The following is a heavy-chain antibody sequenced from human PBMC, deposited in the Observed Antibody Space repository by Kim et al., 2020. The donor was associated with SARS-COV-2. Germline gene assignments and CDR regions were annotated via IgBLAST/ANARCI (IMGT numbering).Heavy chain of an antibody. CDR1: GFTFGEYG. Sequence: GGSLRLSCAASGFTFGEYGMHWVRQAPGKGLEWVAGISWNSGSLGYADSVKGRFTISRDNSKNSLFLQMNNLRAEDTALYYCAKDMDYDNSEGGIDHWGQGTLVTVSS. CDR3: AKDMDYDNSEGGIDH. D-gene: IGHD3-22*01. J-gene: IGHJ4*02. CDR2: ISWNSGSL. V-gene: IGHV3-9*01.